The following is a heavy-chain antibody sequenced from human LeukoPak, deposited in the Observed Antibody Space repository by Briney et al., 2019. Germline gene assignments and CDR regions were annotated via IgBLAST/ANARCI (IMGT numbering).Heavy chain of an antibody. CDR2: INHSGST. CDR1: GGSFSGYY. J-gene: IGHJ2*01. V-gene: IGHV4-34*01. CDR3: ARAGYSYGHGGYFDL. D-gene: IGHD5-18*01. Sequence: PSETLSLTCAVYGGSFSGYYWSWIRQPPGKGPEWIGEINHSGSTNYNPSLKSRVTISVDTSKNQFSLKLSSVTAADTAVYYCARAGYSYGHGGYFDLWGRGTLVTVSS.